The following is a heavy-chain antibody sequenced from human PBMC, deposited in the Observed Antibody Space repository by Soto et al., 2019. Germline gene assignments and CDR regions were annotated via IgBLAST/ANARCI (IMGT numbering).Heavy chain of an antibody. Sequence: QVQLQQSGPGLVKPSQTLSLTCAISGDSVSSNSAAWNWIRQSPSSGLEWLGRTYYRSKWYNDYAVSVKSRITINPDTSKNQFSLQLNSVTPEDTAVYYCARGAVGLYSGWGMGHFDYWGQGTLVTVSS. J-gene: IGHJ4*02. CDR3: ARGAVGLYSGWGMGHFDY. CDR1: GDSVSSNSAA. D-gene: IGHD6-19*01. CDR2: TYYRSKWYN. V-gene: IGHV6-1*01.